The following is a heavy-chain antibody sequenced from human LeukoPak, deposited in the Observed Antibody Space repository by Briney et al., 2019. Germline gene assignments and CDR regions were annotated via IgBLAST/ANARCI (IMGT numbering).Heavy chain of an antibody. CDR2: INSDGSST. J-gene: IGHJ5*02. Sequence: HPGGSLRLSCAASGFTFSSYWMHWVRQAPGKGLVWVSRINSDGSSTSYADSVKGRFTISRDNAKNTLYLQMNSLRAEDTAVYYCARGTRVAATPGWFDPWGQGTLVTVSP. D-gene: IGHD2-15*01. CDR1: GFTFSSYW. V-gene: IGHV3-74*01. CDR3: ARGTRVAATPGWFDP.